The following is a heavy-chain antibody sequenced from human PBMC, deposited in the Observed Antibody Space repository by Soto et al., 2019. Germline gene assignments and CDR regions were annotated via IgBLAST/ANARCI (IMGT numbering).Heavy chain of an antibody. CDR1: GGTFSSYA. CDR3: ASSRSKAVVVITYLDAFDI. CDR2: IIPIFGTA. Sequence: GASVKVSCKASGGTFSSYAISWVRQAPGQGLEWMGGIIPIFGTANYAQKFQGRVTITADESTSTAYMELSSLRSEDTAVYYCASSRSKAVVVITYLDAFDIWGQGTMVTVSS. D-gene: IGHD3-22*01. J-gene: IGHJ3*02. V-gene: IGHV1-69*13.